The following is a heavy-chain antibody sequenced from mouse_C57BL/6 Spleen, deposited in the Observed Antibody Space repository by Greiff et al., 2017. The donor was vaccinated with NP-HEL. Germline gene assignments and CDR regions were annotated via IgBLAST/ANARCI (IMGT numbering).Heavy chain of an antibody. CDR2: IYPGDGDT. CDR1: GYAFSSSW. D-gene: IGHD2-10*01. Sequence: VKLQQSGPELVKPGASVKISCKASGYAFSSSWMNWVKQRPGKGLEWIGRIYPGDGDTNYNGKFKGKATLTADKSSSTAYMQLSSLTSEDSAVYFCARWAPYYYYFDYWGQGTTLTVSS. V-gene: IGHV1-82*01. J-gene: IGHJ2*01. CDR3: ARWAPYYYYFDY.